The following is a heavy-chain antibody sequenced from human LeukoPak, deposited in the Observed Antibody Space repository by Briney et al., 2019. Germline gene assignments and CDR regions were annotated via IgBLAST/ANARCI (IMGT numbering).Heavy chain of an antibody. CDR3: ARHYLGGNYPDYFNH. CDR2: IYDSGST. CDR1: GDSINSNNYY. V-gene: IGHV4-39*01. D-gene: IGHD1-26*01. J-gene: IGHJ4*02. Sequence: SETLSLTCTVSGDSINSNNYYWGWIRQPPGKGLEWIGSIYDSGSTYYNPSLKSRVTISVDTSKNQFSLRLSSVTAADTALYSCARHYLGGNYPDYFNHWGQGTLVTVSS.